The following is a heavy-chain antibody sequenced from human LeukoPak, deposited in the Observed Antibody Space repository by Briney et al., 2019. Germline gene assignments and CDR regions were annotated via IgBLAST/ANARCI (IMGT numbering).Heavy chain of an antibody. Sequence: ASVKVSCKASGYTFTGYYMHWVRQAPGQGLEWMGWINSNSGGTNYAQKFQGRVTMTRDTSISTAYMELSRLRSDDTAVYYCARARGIAVAKYYFDYWGQGTLVTVSS. CDR1: GYTFTGYY. J-gene: IGHJ4*02. V-gene: IGHV1-2*02. CDR2: INSNSGGT. D-gene: IGHD6-19*01. CDR3: ARARGIAVAKYYFDY.